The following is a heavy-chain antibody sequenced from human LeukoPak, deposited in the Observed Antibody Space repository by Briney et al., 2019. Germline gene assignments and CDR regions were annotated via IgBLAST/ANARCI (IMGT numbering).Heavy chain of an antibody. CDR2: LNHSGST. Sequence: SETLSLTCAVYGGSFSGYYWSWIRQPPGKGLEWIGELNHSGSTKYNPSLKSRVTISVDTSKNQFSLKLSSVTAADTAVYYCARDGTMVRGVVYYMDVWGKGTTVTVSS. CDR1: GGSFSGYY. V-gene: IGHV4-34*01. CDR3: ARDGTMVRGVVYYMDV. D-gene: IGHD3-10*01. J-gene: IGHJ6*03.